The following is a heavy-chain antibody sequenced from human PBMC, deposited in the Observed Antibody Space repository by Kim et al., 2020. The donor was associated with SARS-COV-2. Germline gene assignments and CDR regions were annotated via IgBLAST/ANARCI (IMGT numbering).Heavy chain of an antibody. CDR1: GFTFSSYG. D-gene: IGHD5-12*01. Sequence: GGSLRLSCVASGFTFSSYGMHWVRQAPGKGLEWVAIISYDGSEKYYAESVKGRFTISRDNSKNTLYLQMNILKAEDTAVYYCAKQLQWQRYFDYWGQGTLVTVSS. J-gene: IGHJ4*02. CDR3: AKQLQWQRYFDY. V-gene: IGHV3-30*18. CDR2: ISYDGSEK.